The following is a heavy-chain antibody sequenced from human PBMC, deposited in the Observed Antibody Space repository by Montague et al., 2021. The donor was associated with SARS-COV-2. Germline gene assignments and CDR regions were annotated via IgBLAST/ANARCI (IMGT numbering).Heavy chain of an antibody. CDR1: GDSVSRNRDT. D-gene: IGHD2-2*01. J-gene: IGHJ4*02. Sequence: CAISGDSVSRNRDTGEWSRQSRSNGLEGLGRTYYRSKRNNDYAESVKSRITIDPDTSKHQFSLHLNSVTPEDTAVYYCARIPVGSKYYFDFWGQGTLVTVSS. V-gene: IGHV6-1*01. CDR2: TYYRSKRNN. CDR3: ARIPVGSKYYFDF.